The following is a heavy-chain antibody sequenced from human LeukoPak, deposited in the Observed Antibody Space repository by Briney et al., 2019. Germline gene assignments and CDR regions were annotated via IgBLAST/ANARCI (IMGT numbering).Heavy chain of an antibody. CDR1: GFTFSSYG. CDR2: ISYDGSNK. J-gene: IGHJ4*02. CDR3: GRNQGYTYGSV. D-gene: IGHD5-18*01. Sequence: GGSLRLSCAASGFTFSSYGMHWVRQAPGKGLEWVAVISYDGSNKYYADSVKGRFTISRDNSKNTLYLQMNSLRAEDTAVYYCGRNQGYTYGSVWGQGTLVTVSS. V-gene: IGHV3-30*03.